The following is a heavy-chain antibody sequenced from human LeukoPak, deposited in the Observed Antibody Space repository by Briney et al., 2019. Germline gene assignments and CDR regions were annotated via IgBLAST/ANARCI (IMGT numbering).Heavy chain of an antibody. CDR3: ARGPEYDFWSGYSGYFDY. Sequence: SETLSLTCTVSGGSISSSNYYWAWIRQPPGKGLEWIGGVYYSGSTYYNPSLKSRVTISVDRSKNQFSLKLSSVTAADTAVYYCARGPEYDFWSGYSGYFDYWGQGTLVTVSS. CDR1: GGSISSSNYY. CDR2: VYYSGST. J-gene: IGHJ4*02. D-gene: IGHD3-3*01. V-gene: IGHV4-39*07.